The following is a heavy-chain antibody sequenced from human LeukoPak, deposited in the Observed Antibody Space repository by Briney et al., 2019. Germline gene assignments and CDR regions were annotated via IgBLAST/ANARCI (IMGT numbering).Heavy chain of an antibody. CDR3: ARLYSSGWYWHYYGMDV. V-gene: IGHV4-59*12. D-gene: IGHD6-19*01. CDR2: TNYSGSS. CDR1: GDSISSYY. J-gene: IGHJ6*02. Sequence: KPSETLSLTCTVSGDSISSYYWSWIRQPPGKGLEWIGYTNYSGSSNYNPSLRSRVTISVDTSKNQFSLKLSSVTAADTAVYYCARLYSSGWYWHYYGMDVWGQGTTVTVSS.